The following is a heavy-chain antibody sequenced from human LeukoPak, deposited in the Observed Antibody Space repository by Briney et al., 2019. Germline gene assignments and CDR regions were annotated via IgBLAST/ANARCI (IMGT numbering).Heavy chain of an antibody. J-gene: IGHJ4*02. D-gene: IGHD2-15*01. CDR3: TTGDPGWPH. CDR1: GLTFIDAW. Sequence: GGSLRLSCEVSGLTFIDAWVRWVRQAPGKGLEGVGNMKKQTYGGKTDYAAPVKGRFPISRDDSKNTLYEQMNSLKTEDTAVFYCTTGDPGWPHWGRGTLVPVSS. V-gene: IGHV3-15*01. CDR2: MKKQTYGGKT.